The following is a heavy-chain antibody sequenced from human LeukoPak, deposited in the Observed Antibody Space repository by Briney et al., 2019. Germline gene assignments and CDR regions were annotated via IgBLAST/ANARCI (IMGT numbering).Heavy chain of an antibody. D-gene: IGHD6-6*01. V-gene: IGHV1-69*05. CDR3: ARADLVKQLVDD. Sequence: SVKVSCKASGYTFTGYYMHWVRQAPGQGLEWMGGIIPIFGTANYAQKFQGRVTITTDESTSTAYMELSSLRSEDTAVYYCARADLVKQLVDDWGQGTLVTVSS. J-gene: IGHJ4*02. CDR2: IIPIFGTA. CDR1: GYTFTGYY.